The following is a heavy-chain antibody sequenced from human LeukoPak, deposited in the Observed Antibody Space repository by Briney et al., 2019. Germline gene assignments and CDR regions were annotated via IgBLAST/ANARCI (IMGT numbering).Heavy chain of an antibody. D-gene: IGHD2-21*02. J-gene: IGHJ5*02. V-gene: IGHV3-23*01. Sequence: GGSLRLSCEASGFTLSTYGMIWVRQAPGKGLEWVSGISGSGGSTSYAASVKGRFTISRDNSKNTLYLEMHSLRVEDTAVYYCAKSDVNGDWFDPWGQRDLVTVSS. CDR1: GFTLSTYG. CDR2: ISGSGGST. CDR3: AKSDVNGDWFDP.